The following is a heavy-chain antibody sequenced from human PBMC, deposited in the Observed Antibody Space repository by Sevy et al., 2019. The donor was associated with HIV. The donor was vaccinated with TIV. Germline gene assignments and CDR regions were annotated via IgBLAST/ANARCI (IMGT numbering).Heavy chain of an antibody. CDR2: IGYDGSNK. Sequence: GGSLRLSCAASGFTPSTYGMHWVRQAPGKGLEWVAVIGYDGSNKYYADSVKGRFTISRDNSKNTLFLQMDSLRPEDTAVYYCARDPRMYGDYLLAYFDYWGQGTLVTVSS. CDR3: ARDPRMYGDYLLAYFDY. V-gene: IGHV3-33*01. D-gene: IGHD2-8*01. CDR1: GFTPSTYG. J-gene: IGHJ4*02.